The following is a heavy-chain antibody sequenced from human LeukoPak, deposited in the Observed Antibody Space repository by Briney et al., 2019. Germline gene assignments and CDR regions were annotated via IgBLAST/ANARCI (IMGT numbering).Heavy chain of an antibody. J-gene: IGHJ4*03. CDR1: GFTFRSYT. V-gene: IGHV3-23*01. CDR3: ARAASTSGYSRFFDF. CDR2: IYGRNGST. Sequence: GGSLRLSCATSGFTFRSYTMSWVRQAPGKGLEWVSGIYGRNGSTYYADSVKGRFTISRDNSKDTLYLQMNSLRAEDTAVYYCARAASTSGYSRFFDFWGQGTLVAVSS. D-gene: IGHD5-18*01.